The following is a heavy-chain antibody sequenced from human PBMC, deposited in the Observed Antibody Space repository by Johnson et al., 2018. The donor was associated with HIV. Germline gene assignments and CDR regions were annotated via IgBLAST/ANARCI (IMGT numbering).Heavy chain of an antibody. CDR3: ARDYDIPRDDGFDI. Sequence: VQLVESGGGVVQPGRSLRLSCAASGFTFSSYAMHWVRQAPGKGLEWVAVISYDGSKKYYADSLKGRFTIARDNSKNTLYLQMHSLRTEDTAVYYCARDYDIPRDDGFDIWGQGTMVTVSS. V-gene: IGHV3-30-3*01. CDR2: ISYDGSKK. J-gene: IGHJ3*02. CDR1: GFTFSSYA. D-gene: IGHD3-9*01.